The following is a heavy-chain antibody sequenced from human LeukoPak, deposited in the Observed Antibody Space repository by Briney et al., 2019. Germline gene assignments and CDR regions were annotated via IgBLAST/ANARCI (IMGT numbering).Heavy chain of an antibody. J-gene: IGHJ5*01. Sequence: GGSLRLSCAAAGFTFSNFGMSWVRQAPGKVLEWVSAIFGNGFTTYYAASVKGRFILSRDNSQHRLFLQVNSLSVEDTAVYYCAKGLGEFASAPDSWGQGTLVTVSS. V-gene: IGHV3-23*01. CDR1: GFTFSNFG. CDR3: AKGLGEFASAPDS. CDR2: IFGNGFTT.